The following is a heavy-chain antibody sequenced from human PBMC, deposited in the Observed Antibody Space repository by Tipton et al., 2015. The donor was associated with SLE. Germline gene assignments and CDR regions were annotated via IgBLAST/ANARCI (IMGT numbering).Heavy chain of an antibody. CDR3: ASLNPNYYGSGSYFGPWH. CDR2: IYYSGSP. CDR1: GASIRSSSYY. V-gene: IGHV4-39*07. D-gene: IGHD3-10*01. Sequence: TLSLICTVSGASIRSSSYYWGWIRQPPGKGLEWIGTIYYSGSPFYNPSLKSRVTITVATSKNQFSLKLSSVTAADTAVYYCASLNPNYYGSGSYFGPWHWGQGTLVTVSS. J-gene: IGHJ1*01.